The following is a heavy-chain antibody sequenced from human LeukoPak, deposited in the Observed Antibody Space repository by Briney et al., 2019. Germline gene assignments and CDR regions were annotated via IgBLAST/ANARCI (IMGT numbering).Heavy chain of an antibody. CDR1: GGSFSGYY. CDR3: AKGAQTDYGDSYYFDY. D-gene: IGHD4-17*01. CDR2: ISWNSGSI. V-gene: IGHV3-9*01. J-gene: IGHJ4*02. Sequence: LSLTCAVYGGSFSGYYWSWIRQPPGKGLEWVSGISWNSGSIGYADSVKGRFTISRDNAKNSLYLQMNSLRAEDTALYYCAKGAQTDYGDSYYFDYWGQGTLVTVSS.